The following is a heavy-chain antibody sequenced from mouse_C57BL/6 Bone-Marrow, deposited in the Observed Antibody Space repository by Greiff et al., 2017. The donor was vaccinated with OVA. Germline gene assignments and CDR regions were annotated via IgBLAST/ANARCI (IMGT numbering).Heavy chain of an antibody. CDR2: IYPGDGDT. D-gene: IGHD2-12*01. CDR1: GYAFSSYW. Sequence: QVQLQQSGAELVKPGASVKISCKASGYAFSSYWMHWVKQRPGKGLEWIGQIYPGDGDTNYNGKFKGKATLTADKSSSTAYMQLSSLTSEDSAVYFCAIRQGGSMDYWGQGTSVTVSS. V-gene: IGHV1-80*01. CDR3: AIRQGGSMDY. J-gene: IGHJ4*01.